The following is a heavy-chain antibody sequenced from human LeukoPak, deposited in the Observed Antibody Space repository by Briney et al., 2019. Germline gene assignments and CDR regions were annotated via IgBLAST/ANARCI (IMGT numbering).Heavy chain of an antibody. J-gene: IGHJ4*02. D-gene: IGHD6-6*01. CDR3: ARDRTYSSSSDRYCHFNY. CDR1: GFTFSNYG. Sequence: PGRSLSLSCAASGFTFSNYGMHWVRQAPGKGLEWVAVVWSDGNNKYYADSVRGRFTISRDNSKNTLHLQMNSLSAEDTAVYYCARDRTYSSSSDRYCHFNYWGQGTLVTVSS. V-gene: IGHV3-33*01. CDR2: VWSDGNNK.